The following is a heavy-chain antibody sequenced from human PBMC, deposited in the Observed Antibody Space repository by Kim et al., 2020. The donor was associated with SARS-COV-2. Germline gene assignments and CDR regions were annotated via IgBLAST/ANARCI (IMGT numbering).Heavy chain of an antibody. J-gene: IGHJ2*01. CDR3: ARFFGLGIRWYIDL. Sequence: SETLSLTCTISGDSVSSGSSFWSWIRQLPGKGLEWLAHIHNSGTKYNPSLKSRVFTSVDTSKNQFSLKLTSVTGADTAVSFCARFFGLGIRWYIDLWGRGTRVSVSS. V-gene: IGHV4-61*01. D-gene: IGHD3-10*01. CDR2: IHNSGT. CDR1: GDSVSSGSSF.